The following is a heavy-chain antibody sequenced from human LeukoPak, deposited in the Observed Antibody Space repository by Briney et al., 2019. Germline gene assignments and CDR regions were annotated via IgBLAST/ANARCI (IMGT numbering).Heavy chain of an antibody. D-gene: IGHD6-13*01. J-gene: IGHJ4*02. Sequence: SETLSLTCTISSGSISRYYWSWIRQPPGKGLEWIGYIYYSGSTNYNPSLKSRVTISVDTSKNQFSLKLSSVTAADTAVYYCARSRIAAAGAEDYWGQGTLVTVSS. CDR1: SGSISRYY. CDR3: ARSRIAAAGAEDY. CDR2: IYYSGST. V-gene: IGHV4-59*08.